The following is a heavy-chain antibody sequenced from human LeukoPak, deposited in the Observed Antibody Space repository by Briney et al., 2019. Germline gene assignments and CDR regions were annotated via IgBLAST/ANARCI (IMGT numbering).Heavy chain of an antibody. V-gene: IGHV3-23*01. J-gene: IGHJ4*02. D-gene: IGHD3-10*01. CDR3: AKDGSDGRFDY. CDR1: GFSFSSYA. Sequence: GGSLRLSCAASGFSFSSYAMSWVRQAPGKGLEWVSAISGSGGGTYYAESVKGRFTISRDNSKNTLYLQMNSLRAEDTAVYYCAKDGSDGRFDYWGQGTLVTVSS. CDR2: ISGSGGGT.